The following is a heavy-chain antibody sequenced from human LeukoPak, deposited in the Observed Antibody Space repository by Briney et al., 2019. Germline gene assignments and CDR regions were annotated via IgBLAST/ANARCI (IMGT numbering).Heavy chain of an antibody. D-gene: IGHD4-11*01. CDR3: TRAPYSNYVNRDY. CDR2: IRSKAYGGTT. V-gene: IGHV3-49*04. Sequence: GGSLRLSCTASEFTFGDYAMSWVRQAPGKGLEWVGFIRSKAYGGTTEYAASVKGRFTISRDDSKSIAYLQMNSLRTEDTAVYYCTRAPYSNYVNRDYWGQGTLVTVSS. CDR1: EFTFGDYA. J-gene: IGHJ4*02.